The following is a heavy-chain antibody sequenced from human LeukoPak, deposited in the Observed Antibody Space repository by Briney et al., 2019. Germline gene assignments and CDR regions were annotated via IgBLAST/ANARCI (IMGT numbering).Heavy chain of an antibody. CDR2: IIPIFGTA. V-gene: IGHV1-69*05. Sequence: SVKVSCKASRGTFSSYAISSVRQAPGQGLEWMGGIIPIFGTANYAQKFQGRVTITTEESTSTAYMQLSSLRSEDTAVYYCARAVEMATALFDYWGQGTLVTVSS. CDR3: ARAVEMATALFDY. CDR1: RGTFSSYA. D-gene: IGHD5-24*01. J-gene: IGHJ4*02.